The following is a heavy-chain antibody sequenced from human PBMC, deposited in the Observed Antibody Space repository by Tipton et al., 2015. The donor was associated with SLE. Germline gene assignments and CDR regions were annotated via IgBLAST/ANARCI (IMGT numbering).Heavy chain of an antibody. CDR2: ISGSGGST. V-gene: IGHV3-23*01. Sequence: SLRLSCAASGFTFSSYAMSWVRQAPGKGLEWVPAISGSGGSTYYADSVKGRFTISRDNAKNSLYLQMNSLRAEDTAVYYCARVESRVGRMVRGDLGYWGQGTLVTVSS. CDR1: GFTFSSYA. J-gene: IGHJ4*02. CDR3: ARVESRVGRMVRGDLGY. D-gene: IGHD3-10*01.